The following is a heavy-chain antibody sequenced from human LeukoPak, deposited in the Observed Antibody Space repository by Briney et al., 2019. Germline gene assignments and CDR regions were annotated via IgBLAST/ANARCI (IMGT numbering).Heavy chain of an antibody. V-gene: IGHV4-59*01. J-gene: IGHJ6*03. Sequence: SETLSLTCTVSAGSISSYYWSWIRHPPGKGLEWIGYVFYTGTTHYNPSLKSRVTISVDTSKNQFSLKLSSVTAADTAVYYCARVEQWLVRLDYYYYMDVWGKGTTVTISS. D-gene: IGHD6-19*01. CDR1: AGSISSYY. CDR2: VFYTGTT. CDR3: ARVEQWLVRLDYYYYMDV.